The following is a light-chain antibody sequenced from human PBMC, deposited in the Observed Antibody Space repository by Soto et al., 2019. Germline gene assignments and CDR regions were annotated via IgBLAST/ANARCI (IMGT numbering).Light chain of an antibody. CDR3: SSYAGSNILGV. CDR2: EVS. J-gene: IGLJ2*01. CDR1: SSDVGGYNY. Sequence: QSALTQPPSASGSPGQSVTISCTGTSSDVGGYNYVSWYQQHPGKAPKHMIYEVSKRPSGVPDRFSGSKSGNTASLTVSGLQAEYEADYYCSSYAGSNILGVFGGGTKLTVL. V-gene: IGLV2-8*01.